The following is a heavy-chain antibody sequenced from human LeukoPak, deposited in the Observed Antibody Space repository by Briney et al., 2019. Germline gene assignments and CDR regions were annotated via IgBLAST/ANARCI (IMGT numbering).Heavy chain of an antibody. CDR1: GGPISSYY. Sequence: SETLSLTCTVSGGPISSYYWSWIRQPAGKGLEWIGRIYTRGSANYNPSLKSRVTMSVDMSKNQFSLKLSSVTAADTAVYYCARGKMATDFDYWGQGTLVTVSS. V-gene: IGHV4-4*07. CDR2: IYTRGSA. J-gene: IGHJ4*02. CDR3: ARGKMATDFDY. D-gene: IGHD5-24*01.